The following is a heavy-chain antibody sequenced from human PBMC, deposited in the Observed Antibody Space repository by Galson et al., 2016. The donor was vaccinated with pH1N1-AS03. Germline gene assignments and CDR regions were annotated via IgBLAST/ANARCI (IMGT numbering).Heavy chain of an antibody. CDR1: GFTFSIYA. D-gene: IGHD3-16*01. Sequence: SLRLSCAASGFTFSIYAMSWVRQAPGKGLEWVPVISGSGGSTYYADSVKGRFTISRDNSKNTQYLQMNSRRAEEPAVYYCARVRGGVVIRFGGVPYFDYWGQGTLVTVSS. J-gene: IGHJ4*02. CDR3: ARVRGGVVIRFGGVPYFDY. V-gene: IGHV3-23*01. CDR2: ISGSGGST.